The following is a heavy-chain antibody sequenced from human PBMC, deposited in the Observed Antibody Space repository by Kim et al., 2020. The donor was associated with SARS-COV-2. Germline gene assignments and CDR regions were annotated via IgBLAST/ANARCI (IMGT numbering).Heavy chain of an antibody. Sequence: GGSLRLSCTVSGFTFSSYGFHWVRQAPGKGLEWVASISHDGRATSYADSVKGRFTISRDNFQNILSLQMKNLRAEDTALYYCAKDMRIIVVVGLDHDAFDIGGRGTMVTVS. D-gene: IGHD3-22*01. CDR2: ISHDGRAT. V-gene: IGHV3-30*18. J-gene: IGHJ3*02. CDR1: GFTFSSYG. CDR3: AKDMRIIVVVGLDHDAFDI.